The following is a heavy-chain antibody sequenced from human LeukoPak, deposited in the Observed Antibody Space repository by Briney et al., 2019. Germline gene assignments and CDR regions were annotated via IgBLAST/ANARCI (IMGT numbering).Heavy chain of an antibody. Sequence: GGSLRLSCAASGFTFKSYVIYWVRPAPGKGLEWVSAISGGGRDTYYVASVKGRFTISRDNTMNTLYLQMNCLRADDTAVYYCVRGGYPAKFYYVDVWGKGTTVTISS. CDR1: GFTFKSYV. D-gene: IGHD6-25*01. CDR2: ISGGGRDT. CDR3: VRGGYPAKFYYVDV. J-gene: IGHJ6*03. V-gene: IGHV3-23*01.